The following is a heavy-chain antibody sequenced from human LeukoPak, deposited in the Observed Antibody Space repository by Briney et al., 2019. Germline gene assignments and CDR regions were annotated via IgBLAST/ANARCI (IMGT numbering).Heavy chain of an antibody. Sequence: KPSETLSLTCSVSGGSISSSSYYWGWIRQPPGKGLECIGSIYYSGSTYYNPSLKSRVTISVDTSKNQFSLKLTSVTAADTAVYYCARSGWFGEASMLWGQGTLVTVSS. CDR3: ARSGWFGEASML. CDR2: IYYSGST. J-gene: IGHJ4*02. V-gene: IGHV4-39*01. D-gene: IGHD3-10*01. CDR1: GGSISSSSYY.